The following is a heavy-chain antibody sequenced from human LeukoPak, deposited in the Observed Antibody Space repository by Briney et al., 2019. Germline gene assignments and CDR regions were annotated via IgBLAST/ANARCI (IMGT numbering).Heavy chain of an antibody. V-gene: IGHV1-2*06. CDR3: ARVLGWLRLGGDY. Sequence: EASVKVSCKASGYTFTGYYMHWVRQAPGQGLEWMGRINPNSGGTNYAQKFQGRVTMTRDTSISTAYTELSRLRSDDTAVYYCARVLGWLRLGGDYWGQGTLVTVSS. D-gene: IGHD5-12*01. J-gene: IGHJ4*02. CDR1: GYTFTGYY. CDR2: INPNSGGT.